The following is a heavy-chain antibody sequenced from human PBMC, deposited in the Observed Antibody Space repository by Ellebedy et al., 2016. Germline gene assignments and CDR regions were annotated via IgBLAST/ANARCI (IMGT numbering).Heavy chain of an antibody. CDR2: INFDGSST. CDR3: AKGGSYVIDY. Sequence: GGSLRLSCEASGFTFSSYWMHWVRQAPGKGLVWVSRINFDGSSTSYADSVKGRFTISRDNAKNTLYLQMNSLRAEDTAVYYCAKGGSYVIDYWGQGTLVTVSS. D-gene: IGHD1-26*01. CDR1: GFTFSSYW. V-gene: IGHV3-74*01. J-gene: IGHJ4*02.